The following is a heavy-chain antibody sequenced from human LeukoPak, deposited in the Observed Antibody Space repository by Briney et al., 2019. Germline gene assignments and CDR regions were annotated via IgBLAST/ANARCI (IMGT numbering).Heavy chain of an antibody. J-gene: IGHJ4*02. V-gene: IGHV3-30-3*02. Sequence: PGGSLRLSCAASGFTFSSYAMHWVRQAPGRGLEWVAVISYDGSNKYYADSVKGRFTISRDNSKNTLYLQMNSLRAEDTAVYYCAKSGSSGWLDYWGQGTLVTVSS. CDR1: GFTFSSYA. CDR2: ISYDGSNK. D-gene: IGHD6-19*01. CDR3: AKSGSSGWLDY.